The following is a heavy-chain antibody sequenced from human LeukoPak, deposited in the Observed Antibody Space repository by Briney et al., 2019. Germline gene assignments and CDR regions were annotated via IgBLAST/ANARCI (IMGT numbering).Heavy chain of an antibody. Sequence: SETLSLTCAVYGGSFSDYYWTWIRQPPGKGLEWIGEINHSGSTNCNPSLKSRVTISVDTSKKQFFLRLSSVTAADTAVYYCAKGHRYSSGWYWSRWFDPWGQGTLVTVSS. V-gene: IGHV4-34*01. CDR2: INHSGST. CDR3: AKGHRYSSGWYWSRWFDP. J-gene: IGHJ5*02. CDR1: GGSFSDYY. D-gene: IGHD6-19*01.